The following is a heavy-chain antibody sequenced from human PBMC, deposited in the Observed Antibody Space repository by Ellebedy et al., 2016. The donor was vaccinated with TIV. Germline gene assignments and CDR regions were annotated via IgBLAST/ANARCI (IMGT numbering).Heavy chain of an antibody. Sequence: GGSLRLSXGSFGFTLSLYWMSWVRQAPGKGLEWVANIKYDGGEKYYVDSVKGRFTISRDNAKSSLSLQMNSLRVEDTAVYYCARAAHFYSYGMDVWGQGTTVTVS. CDR1: GFTLSLYW. CDR3: ARAAHFYSYGMDV. V-gene: IGHV3-7*01. J-gene: IGHJ6*02. CDR2: IKYDGGEK. D-gene: IGHD3-3*02.